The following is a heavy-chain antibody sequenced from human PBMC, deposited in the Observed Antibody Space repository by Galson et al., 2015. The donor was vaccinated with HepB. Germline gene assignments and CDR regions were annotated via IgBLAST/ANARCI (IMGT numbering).Heavy chain of an antibody. CDR1: GFAFSDYY. CDR2: ISSSGSTI. D-gene: IGHD4-17*01. CDR3: ARGVQLLSTVTTGSGAKDYYYYGMDV. V-gene: IGHV3-11*01. Sequence: SLRLSCAASGFAFSDYYMSWIRQAPGKGLEWVSYISSSGSTIYYADSVKGRFTISRDNAKNSLYLQMNSLRAEDTAVYYCARGVQLLSTVTTGSGAKDYYYYGMDVWGQGTTVTVSS. J-gene: IGHJ6*02.